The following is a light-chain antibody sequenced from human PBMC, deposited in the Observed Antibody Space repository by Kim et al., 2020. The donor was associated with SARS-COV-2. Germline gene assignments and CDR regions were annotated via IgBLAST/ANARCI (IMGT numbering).Light chain of an antibody. Sequence: SYELTQPPSVSVSPGQTATIICYGDKLENKYAFWYQQKSGQSPVLVIYQDDKRPSGIPERFSGSNSGNTATLTISGTQTIDEADYYCQSWDDTTAVFGGG. CDR3: QSWDDTTAV. V-gene: IGLV3-1*01. J-gene: IGLJ2*01. CDR2: QDD. CDR1: KLENKY.